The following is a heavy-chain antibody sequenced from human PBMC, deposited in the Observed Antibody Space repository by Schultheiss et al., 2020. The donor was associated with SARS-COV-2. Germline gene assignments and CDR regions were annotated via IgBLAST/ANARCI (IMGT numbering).Heavy chain of an antibody. CDR3: ARILTTVTYNWFDP. CDR1: GFTFSDYY. CDR2: ISYDGSNK. J-gene: IGHJ5*02. V-gene: IGHV3-30*03. Sequence: GGSLRLSCAASGFTFSDYYMSWIRQAPGKGLEWVAVISYDGSNKYYADSVKGRFTISRDNSKNTLCLQMKSLRAEDTAVYYCARILTTVTYNWFDPWGQGTLVTVSS. D-gene: IGHD4-17*01.